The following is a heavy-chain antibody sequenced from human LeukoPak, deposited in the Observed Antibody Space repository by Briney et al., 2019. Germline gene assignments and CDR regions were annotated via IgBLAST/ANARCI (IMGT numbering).Heavy chain of an antibody. Sequence: ASVKVSCKASGYTFTSYARAWVRQAPGQGLDWMGWINTNTGNPTYAQDFTGRFVFSLDTSVSTAYLQISTLKAEDTAVYYCARERPGVIFDYWGQGTLVTVSS. CDR1: GYTFTSYA. V-gene: IGHV7-4-1*02. CDR2: INTNTGNP. D-gene: IGHD3-10*01. CDR3: ARERPGVIFDY. J-gene: IGHJ4*02.